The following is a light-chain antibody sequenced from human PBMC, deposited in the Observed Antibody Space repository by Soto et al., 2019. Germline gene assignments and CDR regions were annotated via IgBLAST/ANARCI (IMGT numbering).Light chain of an antibody. CDR2: AAS. CDR3: QQLNSYPSIT. CDR1: QGISSY. J-gene: IGKJ5*01. V-gene: IGKV1-9*01. Sequence: IQLTQSPSSLSASVGDRVTITCRASQGISSYLAWYQQKTGKAPKLLIYAASTLQSGVPSRFSGSGSGTDFTLTISSLQPEDFATYYCQQLNSYPSITFGQGTRLEIK.